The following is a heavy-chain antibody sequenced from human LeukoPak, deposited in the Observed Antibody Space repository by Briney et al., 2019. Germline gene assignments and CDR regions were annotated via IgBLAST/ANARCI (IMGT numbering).Heavy chain of an antibody. V-gene: IGHV7-4-1*02. CDR3: ARLGYCSSTSCPTFDY. Sequence: ASVKVPCKASGYTFTRYAMNWVRQAPGQGLEWMGWINTNTGNPTYGQGFTGRCVFSLDTSVSTAYLQISSLKAEDTAVYYCARLGYCSSTSCPTFDYWGQGTLVTVSS. J-gene: IGHJ4*02. D-gene: IGHD2-2*01. CDR1: GYTFTRYA. CDR2: INTNTGNP.